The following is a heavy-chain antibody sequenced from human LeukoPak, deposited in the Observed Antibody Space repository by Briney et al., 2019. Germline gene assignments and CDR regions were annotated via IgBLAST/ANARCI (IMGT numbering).Heavy chain of an antibody. CDR1: GGSFSGYY. CDR3: ARGVAGPDYYYYMDV. D-gene: IGHD6-19*01. J-gene: IGHJ6*03. CDR2: IYYSGST. Sequence: SETLSLTCAVYGGSFSGYYWSWIRQPPGKGLEWIGSIYYSGSTYYNPSLKSRVTISVDTSKNQFSLKLSSVTAADTAVYYCARGVAGPDYYYYMDVWGKGTTVTISS. V-gene: IGHV4-34*01.